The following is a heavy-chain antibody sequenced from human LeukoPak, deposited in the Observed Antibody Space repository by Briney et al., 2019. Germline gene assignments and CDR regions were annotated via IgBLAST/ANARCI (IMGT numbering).Heavy chain of an antibody. Sequence: GGSLRLSCAASGFTFSSYSMNWVRQAPGKGLEWVSSISSSSSFIYYADSVKGRFTISRDNAKNSLYLQMNSLRAEDTAVYYCARDPATGTFDYWGQGTLVTVSS. CDR2: ISSSSSFI. CDR1: GFTFSSYS. V-gene: IGHV3-21*01. J-gene: IGHJ4*02. D-gene: IGHD3-9*01. CDR3: ARDPATGTFDY.